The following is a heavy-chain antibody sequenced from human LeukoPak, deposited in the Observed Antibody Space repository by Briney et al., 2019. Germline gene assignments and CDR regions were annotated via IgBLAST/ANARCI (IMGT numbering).Heavy chain of an antibody. CDR3: AKERPGYSSLDP. Sequence: GGSLRLSCAASGFTFSSYGMHWVRQAPGKGLEWVAVISYDGSNKYYADSVKGRFTISRDNSKNTLYLQMNSLRAEDTAVYYCAKERPGYSSLDPWGQGTLVTVSS. V-gene: IGHV3-30*18. CDR2: ISYDGSNK. D-gene: IGHD5-18*01. J-gene: IGHJ5*02. CDR1: GFTFSSYG.